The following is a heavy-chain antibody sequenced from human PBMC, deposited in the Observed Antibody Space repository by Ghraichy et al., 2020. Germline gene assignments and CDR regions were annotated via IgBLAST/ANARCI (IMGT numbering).Heavy chain of an antibody. D-gene: IGHD5-18*01. CDR1: GFTFSSNA. J-gene: IGHJ4*02. V-gene: IGHV3-23*01. CDR3: ATGYSYGPS. Sequence: GGSLRLSCAASGFTFSSNAMSWVRQAPGKGLEWVSGISGSGGSTYYADSVKGRLTISRDNSKITLYLQMNSLRAEDTAVYYCATGYSYGPSWGQGTLVTVSS. CDR2: ISGSGGST.